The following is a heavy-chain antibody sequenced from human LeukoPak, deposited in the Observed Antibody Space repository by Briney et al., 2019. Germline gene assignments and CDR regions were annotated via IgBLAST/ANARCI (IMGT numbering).Heavy chain of an antibody. CDR3: ARYYGGNFYFDY. D-gene: IGHD4-23*01. J-gene: IGHJ4*02. V-gene: IGHV4-59*01. CDR1: GGSISSYY. CDR2: IYYSGST. Sequence: PSETLSLTCTVSGGSISSYYWSWIRQPPGKGLEWIGYIYYSGSTNYNPSLKSRVTISVDTSKNQFSLKLSSVTAADTAVYYCARYYGGNFYFDYWGQGTLVTVSS.